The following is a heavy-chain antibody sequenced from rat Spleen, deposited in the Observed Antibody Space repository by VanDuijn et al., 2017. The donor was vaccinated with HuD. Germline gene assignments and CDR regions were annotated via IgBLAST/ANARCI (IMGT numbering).Heavy chain of an antibody. CDR1: GFTFSNYD. CDR3: ARHLATRAPMDA. D-gene: IGHD1-4*01. CDR2: ISHDGSIT. J-gene: IGHJ4*01. Sequence: EVQLVESGGGLVRPGGSLKVSCAASGFTFSNYDMVWVRQAPAKGLEWVATISHDGSITYYRDSLKGRFTISRDNTKSTLYLQMDSLRSEDTASYYCARHLATRAPMDAWGQGASVTVSS. V-gene: IGHV5-29*01.